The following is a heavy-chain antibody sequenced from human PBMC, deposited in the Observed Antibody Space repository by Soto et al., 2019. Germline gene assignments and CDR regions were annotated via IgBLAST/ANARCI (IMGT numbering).Heavy chain of an antibody. CDR2: IYYSGST. J-gene: IGHJ5*02. V-gene: IGHV4-39*01. CDR3: APVWQWLVRGFDP. CDR1: GGSISSSSYY. Sequence: PSETLSLTCTVSGGSISSSSYYWGWIRQPPGKGLEWIGSIYYSGSTYYNPSLKSRVTISVDTSKNQFSLKLSSVTAADTAVYYCAPVWQWLVRGFDPWGQGTLVTVSS. D-gene: IGHD6-19*01.